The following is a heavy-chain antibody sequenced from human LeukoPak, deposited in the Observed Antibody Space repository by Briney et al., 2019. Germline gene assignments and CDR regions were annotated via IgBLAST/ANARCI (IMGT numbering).Heavy chain of an antibody. D-gene: IGHD2-2*01. Sequence: SETLSLTCAVSGYSISSGYYWGWIRQPAGKGLEWIGRIYTSGSTNYNPSLKSRVTMSVDTSKNQFSLKLSSVTAADTAVYYCARDKVAAMQDYYYYYYMDVWGKGTTVTVSS. CDR1: GYSISSGYY. V-gene: IGHV4-4*07. CDR2: IYTSGST. J-gene: IGHJ6*03. CDR3: ARDKVAAMQDYYYYYYMDV.